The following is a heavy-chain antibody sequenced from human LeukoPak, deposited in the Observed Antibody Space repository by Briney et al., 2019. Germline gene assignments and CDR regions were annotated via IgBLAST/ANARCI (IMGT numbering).Heavy chain of an antibody. CDR3: ARGHYGDFGWFDP. CDR1: GGSISSYY. J-gene: IGHJ5*02. Sequence: SETLSLTCTVSGGSISSYYWSWIRQPPGKGLEWIGEINHSGSTNYNPSLKSRVTISVDTSKNQFSLKLSSVTAADTAVYYRARGHYGDFGWFDPWGQGTLVTVSS. CDR2: INHSGST. V-gene: IGHV4-34*01. D-gene: IGHD4-17*01.